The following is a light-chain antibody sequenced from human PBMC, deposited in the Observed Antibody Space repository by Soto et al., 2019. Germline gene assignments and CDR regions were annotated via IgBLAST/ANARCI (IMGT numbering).Light chain of an antibody. V-gene: IGKV1-5*01. CDR1: QSISTW. CDR3: QQYVSIPLT. Sequence: IHMTRSPSTLSASVLDIVTITCLASQSISTWLAWYQQKPGKAPKLLIYDASSLESGVPSRFSGSGSGTDFTLTISRLEPEDLAVYYCQQYVSIPLTFGGGTKVDIK. J-gene: IGKJ4*01. CDR2: DAS.